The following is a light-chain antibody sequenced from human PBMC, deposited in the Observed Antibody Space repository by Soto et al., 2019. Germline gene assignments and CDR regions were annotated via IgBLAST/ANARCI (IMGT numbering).Light chain of an antibody. J-gene: IGKJ3*01. V-gene: IGKV3-20*01. CDR2: GTS. Sequence: ETVLTQSPGTLSLSPGERVTLSCRASESISSDFLAWYQQKPGQAPRLLIHGTSTRATGIPVRFSGSGSGTVFIITISRLEPEDFAEYCCQQYGWSPFTFGPGTKVDIK. CDR1: ESISSDF. CDR3: QQYGWSPFT.